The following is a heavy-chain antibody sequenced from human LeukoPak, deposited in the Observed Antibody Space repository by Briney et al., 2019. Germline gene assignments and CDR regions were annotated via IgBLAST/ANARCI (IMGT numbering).Heavy chain of an antibody. CDR2: IYSGGST. CDR1: GGSISSSNW. D-gene: IGHD3-16*01. Sequence: ETLSLTCAVSGGSISSSNWWSWVRQAPGKGLEWVSVIYSGGSTYYADSVKGRFTISRDNSKNTLYLQMNSLRAEDTAVYYCARARRGGEFDPWGQGTLVTVSS. CDR3: ARARRGGEFDP. V-gene: IGHV3-53*01. J-gene: IGHJ5*02.